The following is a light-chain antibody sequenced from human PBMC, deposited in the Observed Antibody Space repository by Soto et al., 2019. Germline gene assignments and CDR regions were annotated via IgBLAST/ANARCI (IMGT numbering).Light chain of an antibody. Sequence: SQLTQSPSTRSASVGARVTITCRASQSISSWLAWYQQKPGKAPKLLIYDASDLETGVPSRFSGSGSGTGFTFTISSLQPEDFATYYCQQYESIPLTFGQGTRLEIK. CDR2: DAS. CDR3: QQYESIPLT. V-gene: IGKV1-33*01. J-gene: IGKJ5*01. CDR1: QSISSW.